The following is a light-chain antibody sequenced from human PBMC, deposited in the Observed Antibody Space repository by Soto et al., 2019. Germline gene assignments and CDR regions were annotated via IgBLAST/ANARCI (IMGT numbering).Light chain of an antibody. V-gene: IGKV3-15*01. Sequence: EMVMTQSPATLSVSPGESATLSCRASQSVRSNLAWYQQRPGQPPRLLIYGPSTRATGIPARFSGSGSGTEFTLTISSLQSEYFAVYYCEQYDIWPLTFGGGTKVEIK. CDR2: GPS. CDR1: QSVRSN. CDR3: EQYDIWPLT. J-gene: IGKJ4*01.